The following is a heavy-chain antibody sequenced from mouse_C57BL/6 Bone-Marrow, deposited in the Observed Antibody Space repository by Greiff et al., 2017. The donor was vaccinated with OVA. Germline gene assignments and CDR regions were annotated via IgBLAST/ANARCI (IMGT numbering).Heavy chain of an antibody. D-gene: IGHD1-1*01. CDR2: ILPGSGST. Sequence: QVQLQQSGAELMKPGASVKLSCKAPGYTFTGYWLEWVKQRPGHGLEWLGEILPGSGSTKYNEKFKGKATFTAATSSNTAYRQHSILTTYESAIYYCARKDLGSYWYFDVWGTGTTVTVSS. CDR1: GYTFTGYW. V-gene: IGHV1-9*01. J-gene: IGHJ1*03. CDR3: ARKDLGSYWYFDV.